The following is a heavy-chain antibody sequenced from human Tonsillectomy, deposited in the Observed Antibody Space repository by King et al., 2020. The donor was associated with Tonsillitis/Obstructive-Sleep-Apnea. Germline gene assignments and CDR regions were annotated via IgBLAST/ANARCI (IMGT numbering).Heavy chain of an antibody. Sequence: QLQESGPGLVKPSETLSLTCTVSGGSISSSTYYWGWIRQPPGKGLEWIGTIYYSGSTYYNPSLKTRVTISVDTSNNQFFLMLSSVTAADTAVYYCARRVQLERRGDAFNIWGQGTMVTVSS. CDR2: IYYSGST. CDR3: ARRVQLERRGDAFNI. V-gene: IGHV4-39*01. J-gene: IGHJ3*02. CDR1: GGSISSSTYY. D-gene: IGHD1-1*01.